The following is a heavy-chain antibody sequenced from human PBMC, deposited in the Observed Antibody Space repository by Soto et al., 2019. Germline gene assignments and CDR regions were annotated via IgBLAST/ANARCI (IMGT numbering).Heavy chain of an antibody. J-gene: IGHJ4*02. Sequence: EVRLLDSGGGLVQPGGSLRLSCAASGFTFSNYAMTWVRQAPGKGLEWVSTIGTSGSTHYADSVEGRFTISRDNSKNTVYLQMNSLRAEDTAVYHCAKSVPGNYPDYWGQGTLVTVSS. CDR3: AKSVPGNYPDY. V-gene: IGHV3-23*01. CDR2: IGTSGST. D-gene: IGHD3-22*01. CDR1: GFTFSNYA.